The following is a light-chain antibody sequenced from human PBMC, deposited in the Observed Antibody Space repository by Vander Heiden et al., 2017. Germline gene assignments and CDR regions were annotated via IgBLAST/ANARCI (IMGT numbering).Light chain of an antibody. Sequence: DIQMTQSPSTLSASVGDRVTITCRASQSISSWLAWYQQKPGKAPKLLIYKASSLESGVPSRFSGSGSGTEFTLTISSLQPDDFATYYCQQDNSYSQSFGQRTKVEIK. CDR1: QSISSW. CDR2: KAS. V-gene: IGKV1-5*03. J-gene: IGKJ1*01. CDR3: QQDNSYSQS.